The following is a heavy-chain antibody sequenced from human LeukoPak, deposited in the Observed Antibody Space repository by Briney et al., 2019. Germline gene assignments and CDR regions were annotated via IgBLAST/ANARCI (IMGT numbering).Heavy chain of an antibody. V-gene: IGHV3-23*01. Sequence: GGSLRLSCAASGFTFSSYGMHWVRQAPGKGLEWVSAISGSGGSTYYADSVKGRFTISRDNSKNTLYLQMNSLRAEDTAVYYCAKDKSVDIVATFDYWGQGTLVTVSS. CDR3: AKDKSVDIVATFDY. J-gene: IGHJ4*02. CDR1: GFTFSSYG. CDR2: ISGSGGST. D-gene: IGHD5-12*01.